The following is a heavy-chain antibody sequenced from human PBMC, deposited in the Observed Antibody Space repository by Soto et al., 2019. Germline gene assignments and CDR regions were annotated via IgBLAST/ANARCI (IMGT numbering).Heavy chain of an antibody. CDR3: ARDNGRAAAGYYYYYGMDV. Sequence: SVKVSCKASGGTFSCYAIRWVRQAPGQGLEWMGGIIPIFGTANYAQKFQGRVTITADESTSTAYMELSSLRSEDTAVYYCARDNGRAAAGYYYYYGMDVWGQGTTVTVSS. CDR2: IIPIFGTA. D-gene: IGHD6-13*01. J-gene: IGHJ6*02. CDR1: GGTFSCYA. V-gene: IGHV1-69*13.